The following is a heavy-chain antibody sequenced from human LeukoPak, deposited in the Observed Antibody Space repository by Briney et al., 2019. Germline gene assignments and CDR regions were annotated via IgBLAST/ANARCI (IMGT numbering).Heavy chain of an antibody. D-gene: IGHD6-6*01. CDR1: GGSISSYY. Sequence: SETLSLTCTVSGGSISSYYWSWIRQPPGKGLEWIGYIYYSGSTNYNPSLKSRVTISVDTSKNQFSLKLSSVTAADTAVYYCARDRSTSSYYVMDVWGQGATVTVSS. CDR2: IYYSGST. J-gene: IGHJ6*02. V-gene: IGHV4-59*01. CDR3: ARDRSTSSYYVMDV.